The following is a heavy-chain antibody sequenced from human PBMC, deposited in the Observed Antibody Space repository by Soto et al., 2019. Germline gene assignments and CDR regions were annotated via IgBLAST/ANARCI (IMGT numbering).Heavy chain of an antibody. CDR2: ISYDGSNK. Sequence: PXESLRLYFAASGLTFSIYCRHGVRKDTGKGLEWVAVISYDGSNKYYADSVKGRFTISRDNSKNTLYLQMNSLRAEDTAVYYCAKDIVVVPAAIAHQYYYGMAVWGQGTSVTVSS. J-gene: IGHJ6*02. CDR3: AKDIVVVPAAIAHQYYYGMAV. D-gene: IGHD2-2*01. CDR1: GLTFSIYC. V-gene: IGHV3-30*18.